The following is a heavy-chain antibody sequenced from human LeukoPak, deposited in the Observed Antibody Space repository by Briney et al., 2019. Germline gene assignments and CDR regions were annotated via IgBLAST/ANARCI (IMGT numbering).Heavy chain of an antibody. CDR2: INPNSGGT. J-gene: IGHJ4*02. CDR3: ARDPLAVAGMPTDY. D-gene: IGHD6-19*01. CDR1: GYTFTGYY. Sequence: ASVNVSCKASGYTFTGYYMHWVRQAPGQGLEWMGRINPNSGGTNYAQKFQGRVTMTRDTSISTAYMELSRLRSDDTAVYYCARDPLAVAGMPTDYWGQGTLVTVSS. V-gene: IGHV1-2*06.